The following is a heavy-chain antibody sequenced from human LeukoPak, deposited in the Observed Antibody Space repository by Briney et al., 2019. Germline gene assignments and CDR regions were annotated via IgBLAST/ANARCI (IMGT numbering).Heavy chain of an antibody. CDR1: STSITNYH. J-gene: IGHJ4*02. Sequence: SETVSLTCAVSSTSITNYHWTWIRQPPGRGLEWIGYLFSSGTTNYNPSLKSRVTISLDTSKSQFSLKLTSVTATDSAVYYCARGHLGLQDWAQGTLVTVSS. V-gene: IGHV4-59*01. CDR3: ARGHLGLQD. CDR2: LFSSGTT.